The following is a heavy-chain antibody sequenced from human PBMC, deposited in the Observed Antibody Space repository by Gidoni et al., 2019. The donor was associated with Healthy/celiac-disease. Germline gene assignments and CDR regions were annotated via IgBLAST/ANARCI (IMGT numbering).Heavy chain of an antibody. Sequence: EVQLLESGGGLVQPGGSLRLSCAASGFTFSSYAMSWVRQAPGKGLEWVSAISGSGGSTYYADSVKGRFTISRDNSKNTLYLQMNSLRAEDTAVYYCAKDKAGDFWSGYIYFDYWGQGTLVTVSS. J-gene: IGHJ4*02. CDR3: AKDKAGDFWSGYIYFDY. CDR2: ISGSGGST. V-gene: IGHV3-23*01. CDR1: GFTFSSYA. D-gene: IGHD3-3*01.